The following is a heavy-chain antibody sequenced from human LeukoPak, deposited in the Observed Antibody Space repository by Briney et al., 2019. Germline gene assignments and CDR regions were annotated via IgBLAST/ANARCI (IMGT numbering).Heavy chain of an antibody. CDR1: GFTFSDYY. D-gene: IGHD3-10*01. V-gene: IGHV3-11*04. CDR2: ISSSGNTI. J-gene: IGHJ4*02. CDR3: ACHYYGSLNVDY. Sequence: GGSLTLSSSASGFTFSDYYMSWIRQAPGKGLEWVSYISSSGNTIYYADPVKGRFTISRDNAKNSLYLQMNSLRAEDTAVYYCACHYYGSLNVDYWGQGTLVTVSS.